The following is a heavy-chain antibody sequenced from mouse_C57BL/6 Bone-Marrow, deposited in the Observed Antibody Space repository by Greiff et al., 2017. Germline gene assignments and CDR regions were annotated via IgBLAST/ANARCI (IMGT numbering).Heavy chain of an antibody. CDR2: INPSNGGT. Sequence: VQLQQSGPELVKPGASVKMSCKASGYTFTDYNMHWVKQSHGKSLEWIGYINPSNGGTNYNEKFKSKATLTVDKSSSTAYMQLSSLTSEDSAVYYCARWGWLLREDYWGQGTSVTVSS. J-gene: IGHJ4*01. CDR1: GYTFTDYN. V-gene: IGHV1-22*01. D-gene: IGHD2-3*01. CDR3: ARWGWLLREDY.